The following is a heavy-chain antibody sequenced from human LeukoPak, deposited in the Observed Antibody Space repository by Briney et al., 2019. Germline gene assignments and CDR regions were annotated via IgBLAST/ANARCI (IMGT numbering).Heavy chain of an antibody. V-gene: IGHV3-23*01. D-gene: IGHD6-13*01. CDR1: GFTFSSYA. Sequence: GGSLRLSCAASGFTFSSYAMSWVRQAPGKGLEWFSAISGSGGSTYYADSVKGRFTISRDNSKNTLYLQMNSLRAEDTAVYYCAKDQQLVPLYNWFDPWGQGTLVTVSS. CDR3: AKDQQLVPLYNWFDP. J-gene: IGHJ5*02. CDR2: ISGSGGST.